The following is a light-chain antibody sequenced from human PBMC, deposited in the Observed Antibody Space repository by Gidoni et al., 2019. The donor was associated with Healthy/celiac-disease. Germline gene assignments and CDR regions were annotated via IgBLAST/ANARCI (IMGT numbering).Light chain of an antibody. V-gene: IGKV3-11*01. CDR2: DAS. J-gene: IGKJ2*01. CDR3: QQRSNWPT. Sequence: EIVLTQSPATLSLSPGERATLSCRASQSVSSYLAWYQQKPGQAPRLLIYDASNRATGIPARFSGSGSGPDFTLTIRSLEPEDFAVYYCQQRSNWPTFGQGTKLEIK. CDR1: QSVSSY.